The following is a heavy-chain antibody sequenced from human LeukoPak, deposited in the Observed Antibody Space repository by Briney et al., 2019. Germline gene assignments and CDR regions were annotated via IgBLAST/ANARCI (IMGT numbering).Heavy chain of an antibody. CDR3: ARVRTETYYDFWSGYYSDY. D-gene: IGHD3-3*01. CDR2: IYHSGST. V-gene: IGHV4-38-2*02. CDR1: GYSISSGYY. Sequence: SETLSLTCTVSGYSISSGYYWGWIRQPPGKGLEWIGSIYHSGSTYYNPSLKSRVTISVDTSKNQFSLKLSSVTAADTAVYYCARVRTETYYDFWSGYYSDYWGQGTLVTVSS. J-gene: IGHJ4*02.